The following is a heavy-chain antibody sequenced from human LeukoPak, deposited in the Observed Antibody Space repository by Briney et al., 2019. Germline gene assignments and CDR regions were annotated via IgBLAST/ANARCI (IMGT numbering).Heavy chain of an antibody. CDR3: AKDLPYYYDSSGYYSLFDS. Sequence: GGSLRLSCAASGFTFSAYWMSWVRQAPGKGLEWVANIREDGSEKYYVDSVKGRFTISRDNAKNSLYLEMNSLRAEDTAVYYCAKDLPYYYDSSGYYSLFDSWGQGTLVTVSS. V-gene: IGHV3-7*01. CDR1: GFTFSAYW. D-gene: IGHD3-22*01. J-gene: IGHJ4*02. CDR2: IREDGSEK.